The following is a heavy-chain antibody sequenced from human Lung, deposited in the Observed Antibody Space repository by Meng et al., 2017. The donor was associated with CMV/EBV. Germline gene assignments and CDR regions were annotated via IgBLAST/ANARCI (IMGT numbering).Heavy chain of an antibody. Sequence: SXAASGLTFSSYGMSWVRQAPGKGLEWVSSIGATAGGTYYADSVKGRFTISRDNAKNTLYLQMNSLRAEDTAVYYCAKYSAVGERLYYFDYWGQGXLXTVSS. CDR3: AKYSAVGERLYYFDY. D-gene: IGHD2-21*01. CDR1: GLTFSSYG. CDR2: IGATAGGT. J-gene: IGHJ4*02. V-gene: IGHV3-23*01.